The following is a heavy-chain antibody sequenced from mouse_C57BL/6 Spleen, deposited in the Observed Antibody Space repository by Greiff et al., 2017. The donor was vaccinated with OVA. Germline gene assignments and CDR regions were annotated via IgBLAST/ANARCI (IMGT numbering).Heavy chain of an antibody. V-gene: IGHV1-50*01. CDR2: IDPSDSYT. Sequence: QVQLQQPGAELVKPGASVKLSCKASGYTFTSYWMQWVKQRPGQGLEWIGVIDPSDSYTNYNQKFKGKATLTVDTSSSTAYMQLSSLTSEDSAVYYCARLKIYYGYDDDYWGQGTTLTVSS. CDR3: ARLKIYYGYDDDY. D-gene: IGHD2-2*01. CDR1: GYTFTSYW. J-gene: IGHJ2*01.